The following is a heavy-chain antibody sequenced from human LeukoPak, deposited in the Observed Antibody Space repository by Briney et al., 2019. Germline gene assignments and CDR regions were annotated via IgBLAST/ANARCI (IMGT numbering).Heavy chain of an antibody. CDR1: GFTFSSYG. J-gene: IGHJ4*02. CDR3: ANLYSSGWYDGGPTPFDY. CDR2: IRYDGSNK. V-gene: IGHV3-30*02. D-gene: IGHD6-19*01. Sequence: GGSLRLSCAASGFTFSSYGMHWVRQAPGKGLEWVAFIRYDGSNKYYADSVKGRFTISRDNSKNTLYLQMNSLRAEDTAVYYCANLYSSGWYDGGPTPFDYWGQGTLVTVSS.